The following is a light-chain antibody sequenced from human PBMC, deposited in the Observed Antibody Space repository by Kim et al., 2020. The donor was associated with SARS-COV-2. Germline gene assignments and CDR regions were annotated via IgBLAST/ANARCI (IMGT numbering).Light chain of an antibody. CDR3: SSYTSTSILV. CDR2: DVT. J-gene: IGLJ3*02. CDR1: SSDVGGYKY. V-gene: IGLV2-14*03. Sequence: GQSITISYTGTSSDVGGYKYVSWYQQHPGKAPKLIICDVTNRPSGVSNRFSGSKSGNTASLTISGLQAEDEADYYCSSYTSTSILVFGGGTQLTVL.